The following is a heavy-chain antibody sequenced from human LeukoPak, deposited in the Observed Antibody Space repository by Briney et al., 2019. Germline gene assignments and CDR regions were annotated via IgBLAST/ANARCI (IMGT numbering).Heavy chain of an antibody. CDR3: VNTRYSSGWPFDY. Sequence: PGGSLRLSCSASGFTFSSYAMHWVRQAPGKGLEYVSAISSNGGSTYYADSVKGRFTIYRDNSKNTLYLQMSSLRAEDTAVYYCVNTRYSSGWPFDYWGQGTLVTVSS. CDR1: GFTFSSYA. J-gene: IGHJ4*02. V-gene: IGHV3-64D*09. D-gene: IGHD6-19*01. CDR2: ISSNGGST.